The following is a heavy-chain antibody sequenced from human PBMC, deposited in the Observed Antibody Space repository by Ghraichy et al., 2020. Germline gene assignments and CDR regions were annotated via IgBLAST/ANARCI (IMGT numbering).Heavy chain of an antibody. J-gene: IGHJ4*02. CDR3: AKVLKRGWFGDRVGFDY. D-gene: IGHD3-10*01. V-gene: IGHV3-23*01. CDR2: ISGSGGST. CDR1: GFTFSSYA. Sequence: GGSLRLSCAASGFTFSSYAMSWVRQAPGKGLEWVSAISGSGGSTYYADSVKGRFTISRDNSKNTLYLQMNSLRAEDTAVYYCAKVLKRGWFGDRVGFDYWGQGILVTVSS.